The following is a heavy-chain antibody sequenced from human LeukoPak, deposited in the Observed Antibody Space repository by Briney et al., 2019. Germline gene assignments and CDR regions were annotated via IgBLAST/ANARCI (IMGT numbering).Heavy chain of an antibody. V-gene: IGHV1-69*01. J-gene: IGHJ3*02. D-gene: IGHD3-10*01. Sequence: ASVKVSCKASRGTFSSYAVSWVRPAPGQGLEWMGGIIPIFGTANYAQKFQGRVTITADESTSTAYMELSSLRSDDTAVYYCARPNYYSSVSYFGYHDAFDIWGQGTMVTVSS. CDR2: IIPIFGTA. CDR1: RGTFSSYA. CDR3: ARPNYYSSVSYFGYHDAFDI.